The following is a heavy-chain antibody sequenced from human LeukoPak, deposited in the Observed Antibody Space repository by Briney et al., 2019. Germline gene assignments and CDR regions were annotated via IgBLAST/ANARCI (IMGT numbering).Heavy chain of an antibody. CDR1: GFTFSAKY. J-gene: IGHJ5*01. CDR2: IYSDGGT. CDR3: ARDGGFGGPGGDNWFDS. D-gene: IGHD3-16*01. V-gene: IGHV3-66*02. Sequence: GGSLRLSCAASGFTFSAKYMSRFRQGPGKGLDWISSIYSDGGTNYADSVKGRFTISRDNSKNTLYLQMNSLRPEDTAVYYCARDGGFGGPGGDNWFDSWGQGALVTVSS.